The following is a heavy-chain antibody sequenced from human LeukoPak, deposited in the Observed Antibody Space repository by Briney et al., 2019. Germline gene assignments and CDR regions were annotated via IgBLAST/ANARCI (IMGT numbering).Heavy chain of an antibody. CDR1: GFTFSSYS. CDR2: ISSSSSYI. J-gene: IGHJ4*02. CDR3: AREHISYYYGSGSYYSHFDY. Sequence: GGSLRLSCAASGFTFSSYSMNWVRQAPGKGLEWVSSISSSSSYIYYADSVKGRFTISRDNAKNSLYLQMNSLRAEDTAVYYCAREHISYYYGSGSYYSHFDYWGQGTLVTVSS. V-gene: IGHV3-21*01. D-gene: IGHD3-10*01.